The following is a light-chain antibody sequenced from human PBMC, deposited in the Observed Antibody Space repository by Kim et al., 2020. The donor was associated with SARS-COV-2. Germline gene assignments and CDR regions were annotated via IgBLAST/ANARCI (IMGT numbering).Light chain of an antibody. J-gene: IGKJ1*01. V-gene: IGKV3-15*01. CDR1: QSVSSN. CDR2: GAS. Sequence: EIVMTQSPATLSVSPGERATLSCRASQSVSSNLAWYQQKSGQAPRLLIYGASTRATGIPARFSGSGSGTEFTLTISSLQSEDFAVYYCQQYNNWPDTFGQGTKVEIK. CDR3: QQYNNWPDT.